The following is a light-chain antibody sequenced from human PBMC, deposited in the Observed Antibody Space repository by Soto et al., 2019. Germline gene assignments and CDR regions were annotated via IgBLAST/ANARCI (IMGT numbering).Light chain of an antibody. CDR1: QSIGRW. V-gene: IGKV1-5*01. CDR2: DAS. J-gene: IGKJ1*01. Sequence: DIQMTQSPSTLSAFVGDRVTITCRASQSIGRWLAWYQQKPGKAPKLLIYDASSLESGVPSRFSGSGSGTEFTLTLSSLQPDDFASYYCQQYNTYSPERTFGQGTKVEVK. CDR3: QQYNTYSPERT.